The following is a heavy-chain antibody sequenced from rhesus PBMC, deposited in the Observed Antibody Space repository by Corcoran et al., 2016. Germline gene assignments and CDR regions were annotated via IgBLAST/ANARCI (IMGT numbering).Heavy chain of an antibody. D-gene: IGHD5-42*01. CDR1: GYSISSGYG. CDR2: IGGSRCGT. Sequence: QLQLQESVPGLVKPSETLSLTCAVSGYSISSGYGWSWIRQHPGEGLEWIWSIGGSRCGTNYNPYLKSRVTSSKDTCKNQFALKLSSVTAADTAVYYCARSWGYHFEYWGQGVLVTVS. J-gene: IGHJ4*01. CDR3: ARSWGYHFEY. V-gene: IGHV4-127*01.